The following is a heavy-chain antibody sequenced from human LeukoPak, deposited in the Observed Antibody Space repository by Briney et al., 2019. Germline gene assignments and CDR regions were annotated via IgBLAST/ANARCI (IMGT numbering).Heavy chain of an antibody. J-gene: IGHJ4*02. V-gene: IGHV4-59*08. CDR3: ARQITVAENFDY. Sequence: TPSETLSLTCTVSGDSISTYYWSWIRQPPGKGLEWIGYIYYSGSTNYNPSLKSRVTISADTSKNHFSLNLRSVTAADTAVYYCARQITVAENFDYWGQGTLVTVSS. CDR1: GDSISTYY. CDR2: IYYSGST. D-gene: IGHD6-19*01.